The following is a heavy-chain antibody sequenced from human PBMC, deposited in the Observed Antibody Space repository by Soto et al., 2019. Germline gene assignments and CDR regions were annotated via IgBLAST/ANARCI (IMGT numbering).Heavy chain of an antibody. J-gene: IGHJ6*02. CDR2: IWYDGSNK. CDR3: AKDLIDLGYGMDV. D-gene: IGHD3-16*01. CDR1: GFTFSSYG. Sequence: GGSLRLSCAASGFTFSSYGMHWVRQAPGKGLEWVAVIWYDGSNKYYADSVKGRFTISRDNSKNTLYLQMNSLRAEDTAVYYCAKDLIDLGYGMDVWGQGTTVTVS. V-gene: IGHV3-30*02.